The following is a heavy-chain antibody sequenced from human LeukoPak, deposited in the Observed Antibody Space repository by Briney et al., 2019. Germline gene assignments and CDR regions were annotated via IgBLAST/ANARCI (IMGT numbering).Heavy chain of an antibody. J-gene: IGHJ5*02. CDR3: TRDAS. CDR2: IKPDGSET. CDR1: GFTFSSYW. Sequence: GGSLRLSCAGSGFTFSSYWMGWVRQAPGKGLEWVASIKPDGSETSYVDSVRGRFTISRDNPKSSLYLQMNSLTAEDTAVYHCTRDASWGQGTLVTVSS. V-gene: IGHV3-7*01.